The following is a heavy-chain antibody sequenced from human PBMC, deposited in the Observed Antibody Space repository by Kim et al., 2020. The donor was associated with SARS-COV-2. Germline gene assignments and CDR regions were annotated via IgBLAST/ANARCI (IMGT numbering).Heavy chain of an antibody. D-gene: IGHD6-13*01. Sequence: EYADSVKGRFTIARDDSKNMLYLQMNSLRVDDTAVYYCARATGYSSSWYDYWGRGILVTVSS. V-gene: IGHV3-66*01. J-gene: IGHJ4*02. CDR3: ARATGYSSSWYDY.